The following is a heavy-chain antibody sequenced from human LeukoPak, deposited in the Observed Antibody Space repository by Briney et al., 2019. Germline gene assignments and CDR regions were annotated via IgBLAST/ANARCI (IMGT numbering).Heavy chain of an antibody. V-gene: IGHV4-59*12. CDR3: ARGSYFTMIVVTLAGYFDY. Sequence: SETLSLTCTVSGGSISIYYWSWIRQPPGKGLEWIGYIYYSGSTNYNPSLKSRVTISVDTSKNQFSLKLSSVTAADTAVYYCARGSYFTMIVVTLAGYFDYWGQGTLVTVSS. D-gene: IGHD3-22*01. J-gene: IGHJ4*02. CDR2: IYYSGST. CDR1: GGSISIYY.